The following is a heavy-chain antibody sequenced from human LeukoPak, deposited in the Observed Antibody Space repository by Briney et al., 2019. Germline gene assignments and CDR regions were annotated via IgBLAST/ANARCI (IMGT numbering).Heavy chain of an antibody. CDR3: ARQGNSAWSFDY. V-gene: IGHV4-59*08. Sequence: SDTLSLTRTVSRGSLNSYYWMWIRQPPGKGLVCIGYIYYTGSSKYNPSLTSRVTISVDTSKNQFSLKLTSVAAADTAVYYCARQGNSAWSFDYWGQGTLVTVSS. D-gene: IGHD6-19*01. CDR2: IYYTGSS. CDR1: RGSLNSYY. J-gene: IGHJ4*02.